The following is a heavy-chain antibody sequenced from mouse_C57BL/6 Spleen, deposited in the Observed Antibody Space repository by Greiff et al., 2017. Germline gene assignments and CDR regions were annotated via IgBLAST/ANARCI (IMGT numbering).Heavy chain of an antibody. Sequence: QVQLKQSGAELVKPGASVKISCKASGYAFSSYWMNWVKQRPGKGLEWIGQIYPGDGDTNYNGKFKGKATLTADKSSSTAYMQLSSLTSEDSAVYFCARGDGYPSYFDYWGQGTTLTVSS. CDR2: IYPGDGDT. D-gene: IGHD2-3*01. CDR1: GYAFSSYW. V-gene: IGHV1-80*01. CDR3: ARGDGYPSYFDY. J-gene: IGHJ2*01.